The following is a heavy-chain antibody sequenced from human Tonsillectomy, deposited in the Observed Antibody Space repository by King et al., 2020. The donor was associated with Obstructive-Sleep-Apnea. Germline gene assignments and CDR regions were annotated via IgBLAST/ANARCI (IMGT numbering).Heavy chain of an antibody. Sequence: VQLVESGAEVKKPGASVKVSCKASGYTFTGYYMHWVRQAPGQGLEWMGWINPNSGGTNYAQKFQGRVTMTRETSIRTAYMELSRLRSDDTAVYYCARVGTTMIVVVDAFDIWGQGTMVTVSS. CDR2: INPNSGGT. CDR1: GYTFTGYY. J-gene: IGHJ3*02. D-gene: IGHD3-22*01. CDR3: ARVGTTMIVVVDAFDI. V-gene: IGHV1-2*02.